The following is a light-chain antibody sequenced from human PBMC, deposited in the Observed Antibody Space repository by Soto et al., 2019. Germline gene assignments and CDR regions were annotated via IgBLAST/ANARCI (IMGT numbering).Light chain of an antibody. CDR1: QRASRQY. CDR3: QDFDSPQWT. J-gene: IGKJ1*01. V-gene: IGKV3-20*01. CDR2: SVS. Sequence: VLTQSPDTLSLFPGDRVTLSCRANQRASRQYLSWYQQRPGQPPRLLIYSVSMRADGIPDRFSGSGSGSEFTLTINRLEPEDFAVYYCQDFDSPQWTFGQGTKIE.